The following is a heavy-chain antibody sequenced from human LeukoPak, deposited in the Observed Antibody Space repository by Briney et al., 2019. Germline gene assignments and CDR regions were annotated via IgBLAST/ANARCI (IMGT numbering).Heavy chain of an antibody. J-gene: IGHJ6*02. CDR1: GFTISSNS. Sequence: GGSLRLSCAASGFTISSNSMSWVRQAPGKGLVWVSRINSDGSSTTYADSVKGRFTISRDNAKNTLYLQMNSLRAEDTAVYYCARDNLSAMDVWGQGTTVTVSS. CDR3: ARDNLSAMDV. D-gene: IGHD3-9*01. CDR2: INSDGSST. V-gene: IGHV3-74*01.